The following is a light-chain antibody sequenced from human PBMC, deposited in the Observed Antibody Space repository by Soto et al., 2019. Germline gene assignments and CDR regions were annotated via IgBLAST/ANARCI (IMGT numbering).Light chain of an antibody. V-gene: IGKV1-12*01. Sequence: DIQMTQSPSSVSASVGDRVTLTCRASQGIGDRLAWYQQKPGKVPQLLIYFACTLGSGVPSRFSGSESGTDFILTINTLQADDFATYYCLHTYSFPRTFGQGTKVDIK. CDR3: LHTYSFPRT. CDR2: FAC. J-gene: IGKJ1*01. CDR1: QGIGDR.